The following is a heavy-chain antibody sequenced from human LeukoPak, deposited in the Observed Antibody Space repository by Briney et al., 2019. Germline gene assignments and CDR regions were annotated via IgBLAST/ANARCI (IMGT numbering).Heavy chain of an antibody. Sequence: SVKDSCEASGGTFIIYTISRGRQAPGEGLEWMGGIIPIFGTANYAQKLQGRVTIITDESTSTAYMELSSLRSEDTAVYYCARLTTASRSWGQGTLVTVSS. CDR2: IIPIFGTA. CDR3: ARLTTASRS. J-gene: IGHJ5*02. CDR1: GGTFIIYT. D-gene: IGHD4-17*01. V-gene: IGHV1-69*05.